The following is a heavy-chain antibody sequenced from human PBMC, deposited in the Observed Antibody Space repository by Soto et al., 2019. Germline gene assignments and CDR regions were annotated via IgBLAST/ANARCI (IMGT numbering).Heavy chain of an antibody. J-gene: IGHJ4*02. CDR2: IYYSGST. CDR3: ARRYGPCFDY. CDR1: GGSISSYY. D-gene: IGHD5-18*01. V-gene: IGHV4-59*08. Sequence: QVQLQESGPGLVKPSETLSLTCTVSGGSISSYYWSWIRQPPGQGLEWIGYIYYSGSTNYNPSLKSRVTISVDTSKNQFSLKLSSVTTSVTAVYYCARRYGPCFDYWGQGTLVPVSS.